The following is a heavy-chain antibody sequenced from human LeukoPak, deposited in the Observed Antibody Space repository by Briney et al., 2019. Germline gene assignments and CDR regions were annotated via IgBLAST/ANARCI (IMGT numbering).Heavy chain of an antibody. CDR1: GFTFSNSW. Sequence: PGGSLRLSCVASGFTFSNSWMYWVRQAPGKGLEGVANIKKDGSGESYGDSVKGRFTISRDNAESSLYLQMNNLRAEDTAVYYCARDAGYCSSTSCYVGTIDYWGQGTLVTVSS. CDR2: IKKDGSGE. J-gene: IGHJ4*02. V-gene: IGHV3-7*01. CDR3: ARDAGYCSSTSCYVGTIDY. D-gene: IGHD2-2*03.